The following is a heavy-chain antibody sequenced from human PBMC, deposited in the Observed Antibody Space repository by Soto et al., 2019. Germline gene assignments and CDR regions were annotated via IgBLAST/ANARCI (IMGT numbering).Heavy chain of an antibody. CDR3: ARWTRKREYSGYDYFHYFDY. V-gene: IGHV3-11*01. D-gene: IGHD5-12*01. CDR2: ISSSGSTI. Sequence: GGSLRLSCAASGFTFSDYYMSWIRQAPGKGLEWVSYISSSGSTIYYADSVKGRFTISRDNAKNSLYLQMNSLRAEDTAVYYCARWTRKREYSGYDYFHYFDYWGQGTLVTVSS. J-gene: IGHJ4*02. CDR1: GFTFSDYY.